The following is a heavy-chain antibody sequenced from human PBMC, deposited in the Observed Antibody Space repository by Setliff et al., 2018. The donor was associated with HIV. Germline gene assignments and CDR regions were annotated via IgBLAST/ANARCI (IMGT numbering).Heavy chain of an antibody. CDR3: ARDSIAVAGIGHYFDY. V-gene: IGHV4-34*01. Sequence: SETLSLTCAVYGGSFSDYYWSWIRQPPGKGLEWIGEIDHRGRPKYNPSLKSRVTISLDTSKNQFSLNLSSVTAADTAMYYCARDSIAVAGIGHYFDYWGRGTLVTVSS. J-gene: IGHJ4*02. CDR1: GGSFSDYY. CDR2: IDHRGRP. D-gene: IGHD6-19*01.